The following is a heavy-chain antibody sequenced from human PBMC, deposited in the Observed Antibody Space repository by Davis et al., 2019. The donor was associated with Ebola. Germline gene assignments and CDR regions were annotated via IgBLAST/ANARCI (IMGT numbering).Heavy chain of an antibody. J-gene: IGHJ3*02. D-gene: IGHD6-19*01. CDR1: GYSFATSW. Sequence: KVSCKGSGYSFATSWVGWVRQMPGKGLEWMGRIDPSDSYTNYSPSFQGHVTISADKSISTAYLQWSSLKASDTAMYYCARRGSGWYDAFDIWGQGTMVTVSS. V-gene: IGHV5-10-1*01. CDR2: IDPSDSYT. CDR3: ARRGSGWYDAFDI.